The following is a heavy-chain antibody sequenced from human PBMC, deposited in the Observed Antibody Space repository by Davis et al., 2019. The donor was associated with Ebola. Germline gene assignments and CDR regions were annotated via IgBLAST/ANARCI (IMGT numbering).Heavy chain of an antibody. D-gene: IGHD6-13*01. V-gene: IGHV3-23*01. CDR1: GFTFSSYA. Sequence: GESLKISCAASGFTFSSYAMSWVRQAPGKGLEWVSAISGSGGSTYYADSVKGRFTISRDNSKNTLYLQMNSLRAEDTAVYYCAKEGIAAAGTSGWGQGTLVTVSS. CDR2: ISGSGGST. J-gene: IGHJ4*02. CDR3: AKEGIAAAGTSG.